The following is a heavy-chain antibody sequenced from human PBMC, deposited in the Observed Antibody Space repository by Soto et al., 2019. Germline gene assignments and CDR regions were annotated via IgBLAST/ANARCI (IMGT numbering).Heavy chain of an antibody. Sequence: GGSLRLSCVASGFTFSSSWMTWVRQAPGKGLEWVANINQDRTEKYYVESVKGRFTITRDNAQNSLYLQLDSLRAEDTAVYFCGEDMSFWGQGTLVTVSS. J-gene: IGHJ4*02. CDR2: INQDRTEK. D-gene: IGHD1-26*01. V-gene: IGHV3-7*01. CDR3: GEDMSF. CDR1: GFTFSSSW.